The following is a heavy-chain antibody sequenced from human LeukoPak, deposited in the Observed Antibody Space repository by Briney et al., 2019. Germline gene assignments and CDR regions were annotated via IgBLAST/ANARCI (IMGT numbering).Heavy chain of an antibody. V-gene: IGHV4-34*01. Sequence: SETLSLTCAVYGGSFSGYYWSWIRQPPGKGLEWIGEINHSGSTNYNPSLKSRVTISVDTSKNQFSLKLSSVTAADTAVYYCARGSWFVDYWGQGTLVTVSS. CDR2: INHSGST. J-gene: IGHJ4*02. CDR1: GGSFSGYY. D-gene: IGHD6-13*01. CDR3: ARGSWFVDY.